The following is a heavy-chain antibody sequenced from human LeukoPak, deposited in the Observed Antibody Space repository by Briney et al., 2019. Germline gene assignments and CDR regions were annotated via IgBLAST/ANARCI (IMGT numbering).Heavy chain of an antibody. CDR2: IYTSGST. Sequence: SETLSLTCTVSGGSISSYYWSWIRQPAGKGLEWIGRIYTSGSTNYNPSLKSRVTMSVDTSKNQFSLKLNSVTAADTAVYYCARGAYSSSWNDYWGQGTLVTVSS. CDR1: GGSISSYY. V-gene: IGHV4-4*07. J-gene: IGHJ4*02. D-gene: IGHD6-13*01. CDR3: ARGAYSSSWNDY.